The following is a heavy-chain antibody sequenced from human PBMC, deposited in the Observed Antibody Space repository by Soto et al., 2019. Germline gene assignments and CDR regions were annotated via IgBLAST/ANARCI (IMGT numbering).Heavy chain of an antibody. CDR3: ARGRIAAAVGGNWFDP. Sequence: SETLSLTCAVYGGSFSGYYWSWIRRPPGKGLEWIGEINHSGSTKYNPSLKSRVTISVDTSKNQFSLKLSSVTAADTAVYYCARGRIAAAVGGNWFDPWGQGTLVNVSS. V-gene: IGHV4-34*01. CDR2: INHSGST. CDR1: GGSFSGYY. D-gene: IGHD6-13*01. J-gene: IGHJ5*02.